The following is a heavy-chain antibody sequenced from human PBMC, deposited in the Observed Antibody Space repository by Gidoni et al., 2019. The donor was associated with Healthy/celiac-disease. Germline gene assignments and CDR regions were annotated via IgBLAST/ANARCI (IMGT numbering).Heavy chain of an antibody. V-gene: IGHV4-38-2*01. D-gene: IGHD1-26*01. CDR2: FYHSGST. CDR3: ARPSYSGSQGGFDY. Sequence: QVQLQESGPGLVKPSETLSLTCAVSGYSISSGYYWGWIRQPPGKGLEWIGSFYHSGSTYYNPSLKSRVTISVDTSKNQFSLKLSSVTAADTAVYYCARPSYSGSQGGFDYWGQGTLVTVSS. CDR1: GYSISSGYY. J-gene: IGHJ4*02.